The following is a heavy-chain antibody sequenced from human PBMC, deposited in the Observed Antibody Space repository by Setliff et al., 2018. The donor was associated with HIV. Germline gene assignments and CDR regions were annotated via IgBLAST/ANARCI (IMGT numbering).Heavy chain of an antibody. CDR3: AKNSAWAVIGSDYYLDF. Sequence: PGGSLRLSCAASGFTFSSYAMTWVRQAPGKGLEWVASITGSGISTYHADFVKGRFTISRDKSKNTLYLQMNSLRAEDTAVYYCAKNSAWAVIGSDYYLDFWGQGTLVTVSS. D-gene: IGHD6-19*01. J-gene: IGHJ4*02. CDR1: GFTFSSYA. CDR2: ITGSGIST. V-gene: IGHV3-23*01.